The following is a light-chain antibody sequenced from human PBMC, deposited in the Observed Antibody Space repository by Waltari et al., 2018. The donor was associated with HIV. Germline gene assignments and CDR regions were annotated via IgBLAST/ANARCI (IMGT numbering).Light chain of an antibody. CDR1: GYTF. CDR2: DNN. J-gene: IGLJ3*02. CDR3: GTWDNSLSAGGV. Sequence: GYTFVSWYQQLPGTDPKLLIYDNNKRTSGIPDRFSGSKSGTSATLVITGIQPGDEADYYCGTWDNSLSAGGVFGGGTKVTVL. V-gene: IGLV1-51*01.